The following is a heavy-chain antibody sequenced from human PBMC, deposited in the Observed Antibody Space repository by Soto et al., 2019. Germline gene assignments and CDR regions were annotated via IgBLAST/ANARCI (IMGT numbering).Heavy chain of an antibody. CDR2: IIPILGIA. J-gene: IGHJ6*02. V-gene: IGHV1-69*02. CDR1: GGTFSSYT. CDR3: ARFRGSYGMDV. Sequence: QVQLVQSGAEVKKPGSSVKVSCKGSGGTFSSYTISWVRQAPGQGLEWMGRIIPILGIANHAQKFQGRVTISADKSTSTAYMELSSLSSEDTVVYYCARFRGSYGMDVWGQGTTVTVSS. D-gene: IGHD3-10*01.